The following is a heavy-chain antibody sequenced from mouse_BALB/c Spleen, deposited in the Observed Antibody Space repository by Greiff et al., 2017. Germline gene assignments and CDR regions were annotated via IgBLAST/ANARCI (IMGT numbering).Heavy chain of an antibody. CDR1: GYTFTSYY. CDR2: INPSNGGT. J-gene: IGHJ3*01. Sequence: QVQLQQSGAELVKPGASVKLSCKASGYTFTSYYMYWVKQRPGQGLEWIGEINPSNGGTNFNEKFKSKATLTVDKSSSTAYMQLSSLTSEDSAVYYCTKGHTIYDGYPFAYWGQGTLVTVSA. D-gene: IGHD2-3*01. CDR3: TKGHTIYDGYPFAY. V-gene: IGHV1S16*01.